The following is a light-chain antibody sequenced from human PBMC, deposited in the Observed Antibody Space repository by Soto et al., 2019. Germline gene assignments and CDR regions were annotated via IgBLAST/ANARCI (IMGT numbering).Light chain of an antibody. CDR3: SSYVGTNSYV. CDR1: SSDVGGYDY. Sequence: QSVLTQPPSASGSPGQSVTISCTGTSSDVGGYDYVSWYKQHPGKAPKLMIYEVSKRPSGVPDRFSGSKSGNTAALTFSGLQAEDEADYYCSSYVGTNSYVFGTGTKLTVL. CDR2: EVS. V-gene: IGLV2-8*01. J-gene: IGLJ1*01.